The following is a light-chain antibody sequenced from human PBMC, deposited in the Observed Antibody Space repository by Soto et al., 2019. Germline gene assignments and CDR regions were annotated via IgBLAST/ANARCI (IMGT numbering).Light chain of an antibody. CDR1: SPNIGSNT. CDR3: AAWDDSRNGVV. J-gene: IGLJ2*01. CDR2: GNN. Sequence: QSVLTQPPSASGTPGQRVTISCSGSSPNIGSNTVNWYQHLPGPAPKLLIYGNNQRPSGVPDRFSGSKSGTSASLAISGLQSEDEADFYCAAWDDSRNGVVFGGGTKLTVL. V-gene: IGLV1-44*01.